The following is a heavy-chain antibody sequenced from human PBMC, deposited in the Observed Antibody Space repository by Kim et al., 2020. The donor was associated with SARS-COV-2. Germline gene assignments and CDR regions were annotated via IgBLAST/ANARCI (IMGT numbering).Heavy chain of an antibody. CDR1: GAFNSDFY. CDR2: IHYSGNT. Sequence: SETLSLTRTVSGAFNSDFYWTWIRQSPGKGLEWIGYIHYSGNTNFNPSLKSRITISIDTSRNQFSMKLNSLTAADTAVYYCARGGNSHASWRYYIDYWG. J-gene: IGHJ4*01. D-gene: IGHD3-16*01. CDR3: ARGGNSHASWRYYIDY. V-gene: IGHV4-59*01.